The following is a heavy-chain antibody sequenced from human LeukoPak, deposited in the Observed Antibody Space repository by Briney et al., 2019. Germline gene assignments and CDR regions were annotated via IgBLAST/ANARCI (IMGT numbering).Heavy chain of an antibody. CDR2: ISGSGGST. CDR3: AKVLLYSSGGNALVDY. CDR1: GFTFSSYA. Sequence: GGSLRLSCAASGFTFSSYAMSWVRQAPGEGLEWVSAISGSGGSTYYADSVKGRFTISRDNSKNTLYLQMNSLRAEDTAVYYCAKVLLYSSGGNALVDYWGQGTLVTVSS. D-gene: IGHD6-19*01. V-gene: IGHV3-23*01. J-gene: IGHJ4*02.